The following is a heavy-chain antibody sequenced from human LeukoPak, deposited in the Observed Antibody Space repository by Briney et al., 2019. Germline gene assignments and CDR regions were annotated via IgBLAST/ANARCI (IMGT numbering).Heavy chain of an antibody. CDR3: AKGSSGWSTDAFDI. CDR2: INWNTNSI. CDR1: GFTFDDYA. Sequence: GGSLRLSCAASGFTFDDYAMHWVRQAPGKGLEWLSGINWNTNSIKYADSVKGRFTISRDNAKNSLYLQMNSLRAEDTAFYYCAKGSSGWSTDAFDIWGQGTMVTVSS. V-gene: IGHV3-9*01. D-gene: IGHD6-19*01. J-gene: IGHJ3*02.